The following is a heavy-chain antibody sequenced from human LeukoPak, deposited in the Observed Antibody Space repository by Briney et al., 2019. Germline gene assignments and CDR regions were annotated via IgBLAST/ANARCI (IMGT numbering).Heavy chain of an antibody. Sequence: GGSLRLSCAASGFTFSSYEMNWVRQAPGQGLEWVAYISSTGDTVHYAGSVKGRFTISRDNAKNSLYLQMNRLRAEDTAVYYCTKETPQMDVWGKGTTVIVSS. CDR1: GFTFSSYE. CDR2: ISSTGDTV. V-gene: IGHV3-48*03. J-gene: IGHJ6*04. D-gene: IGHD2-15*01. CDR3: TKETPQMDV.